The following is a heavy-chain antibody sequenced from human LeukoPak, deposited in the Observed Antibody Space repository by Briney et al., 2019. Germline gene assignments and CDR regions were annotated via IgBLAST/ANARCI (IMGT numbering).Heavy chain of an antibody. CDR2: TNHSGST. D-gene: IGHD3-10*01. CDR1: GGSFSGYY. J-gene: IGHJ5*02. V-gene: IGHV4-34*01. Sequence: SETLSLNCAVYGGSFSGYYWSWIRQPPGKGLEWIGETNHSGSTNYNPSLKSRATISVDTSKNQFSLKLSSVTAADTAVYYCATRRYRVRGLILKSFDPWGQGTLVTVSS. CDR3: ATRRYRVRGLILKSFDP.